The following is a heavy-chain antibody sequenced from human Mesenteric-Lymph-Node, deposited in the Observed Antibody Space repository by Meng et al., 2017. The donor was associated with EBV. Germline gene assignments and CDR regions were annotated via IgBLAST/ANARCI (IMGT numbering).Heavy chain of an antibody. CDR1: GYTFTHHG. CDR2: ISCYNGDT. Sequence: VLSASEVKIPGSSLRFYCKSSGYTFTHHGISWIRQAPGQGLEWMGWISCYNGDTNYAQKLQGRVTMTTDTSTNTAYMDLRCLRSDDTAVYYCARDPSNTSGRYAYFDYWGQGTLVTVSS. D-gene: IGHD6-19*01. CDR3: ARDPSNTSGRYAYFDY. J-gene: IGHJ4*02. V-gene: IGHV1-18*01.